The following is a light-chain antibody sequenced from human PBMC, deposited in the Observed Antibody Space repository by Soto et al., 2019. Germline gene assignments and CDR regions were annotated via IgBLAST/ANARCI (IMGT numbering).Light chain of an antibody. J-gene: IGKJ4*01. V-gene: IGKV1-5*03. CDR3: QQYDSYSL. CDR1: QSIGSW. Sequence: DIQMTQSPSTLSASVGDRVTITCRASQSIGSWLAWYQQKPGKAPKLLIYRASNLENGVPSRFSGSGSGTEFTLTISCLQPDDFATYYCQQYDSYSLFGGGTKVEIK. CDR2: RAS.